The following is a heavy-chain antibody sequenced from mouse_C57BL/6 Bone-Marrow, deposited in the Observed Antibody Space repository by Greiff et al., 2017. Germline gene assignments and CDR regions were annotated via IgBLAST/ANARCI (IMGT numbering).Heavy chain of an antibody. J-gene: IGHJ3*01. D-gene: IGHD1-1*01. Sequence: EVMLVESGGGLVQPGGSLSLSCAASGFTFTDYYMSWVRQPPGKALEWLGFIRNKANGYTTEYSASVKGRFTISRDNSQSILYLQMNALRAEDSATYYCASLSYYGSSYGWFAYWGQGTLVTVSA. V-gene: IGHV7-3*01. CDR1: GFTFTDYY. CDR2: IRNKANGYTT. CDR3: ASLSYYGSSYGWFAY.